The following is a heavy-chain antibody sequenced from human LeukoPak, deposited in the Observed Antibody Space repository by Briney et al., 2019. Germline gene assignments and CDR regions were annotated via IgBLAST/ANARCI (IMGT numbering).Heavy chain of an antibody. CDR1: GFTFSSYW. Sequence: GGSLRLSCAASGFTFSSYWMSWVRQAPGKGLEWVANIKQDGSEKYYVDSVKGRFTISRDNAKNSLYLQMNSLRAEDTAVYYCARDALIVVVGYGMDVWGQGTTVTVSS. V-gene: IGHV3-7*01. CDR3: ARDALIVVVGYGMDV. J-gene: IGHJ6*02. D-gene: IGHD3-22*01. CDR2: IKQDGSEK.